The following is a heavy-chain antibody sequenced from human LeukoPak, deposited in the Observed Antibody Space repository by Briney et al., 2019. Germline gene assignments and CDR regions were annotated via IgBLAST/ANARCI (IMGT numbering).Heavy chain of an antibody. Sequence: PGGSLRLSCAASGFSFSRYTMSWVRQAPGKGLEWVSSISYSSSYIYDADSMKGRFTISRDNAKNSLYLQMNSLRVEDTAVYYCARIVVAGQGATYYGMDVWGQGTTVTVSS. J-gene: IGHJ6*02. CDR1: GFSFSRYT. CDR2: ISYSSSYI. D-gene: IGHD2-15*01. V-gene: IGHV3-21*01. CDR3: ARIVVAGQGATYYGMDV.